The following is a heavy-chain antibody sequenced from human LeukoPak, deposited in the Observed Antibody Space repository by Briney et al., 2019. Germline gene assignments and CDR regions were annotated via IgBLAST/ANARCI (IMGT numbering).Heavy chain of an antibody. CDR1: GFIFSRCG. CDR3: ARGSEWTNGVSDY. CDR2: ISGSSSYI. V-gene: IGHV3-21*01. J-gene: IGHJ4*02. D-gene: IGHD3-3*01. Sequence: PGGSLRLSCAASGFIFSRCGMNWVRQAPGKGLEWVASISGSSSYISYADSVKGRFTISRDNAKNSLYLQMNGLRVEDTAVYYCARGSEWTNGVSDYWGQGTLVTVSS.